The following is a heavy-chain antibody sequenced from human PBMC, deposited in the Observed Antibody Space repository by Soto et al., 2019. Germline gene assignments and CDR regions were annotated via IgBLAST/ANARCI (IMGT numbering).Heavy chain of an antibody. CDR1: GFTFSSYA. CDR2: ISGSGGST. J-gene: IGHJ6*02. D-gene: IGHD3-16*01. V-gene: IGHV3-23*01. Sequence: PGGSLRLSCAASGFTFSSYAMSWVRQAPGKGLEWVSAISGSGGSTYYADSVKGRFTISRDNSKNTLYLQMNSLRAEDTAVYYCAKFLRPKPYYYYGMDGWGQGTTVTVSS. CDR3: AKFLRPKPYYYYGMDG.